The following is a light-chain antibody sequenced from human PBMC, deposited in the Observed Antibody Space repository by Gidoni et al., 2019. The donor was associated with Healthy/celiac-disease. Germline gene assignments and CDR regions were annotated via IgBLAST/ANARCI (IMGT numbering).Light chain of an antibody. V-gene: IGKV3-11*01. Sequence: IVFTLSPPTLSLSPGERPTLSCGASQSVSSYLDWYQQKPGQAPRLLIYDASNRATGLPARFSGSGSGTDFTLTISSLEPEDFAVYYCQQRCNWPLTFGPGTKVEIK. CDR2: DAS. CDR3: QQRCNWPLT. CDR1: QSVSSY. J-gene: IGKJ3*01.